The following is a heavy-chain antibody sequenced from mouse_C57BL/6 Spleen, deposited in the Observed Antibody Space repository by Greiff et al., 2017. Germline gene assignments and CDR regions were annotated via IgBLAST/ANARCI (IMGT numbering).Heavy chain of an antibody. V-gene: IGHV1-80*01. CDR3: ARGGEGYAMGY. Sequence: QVQLQQSGAELVKPGASVKISCKASGYAFSSYWMNWVKQRPGKGLEWIGQIYPGDGDTNYNGKFKGKATLTADKSSSTAYMQLSSLTSEDSAVYFCARGGEGYAMGYWGQGTSVTVSS. J-gene: IGHJ4*01. CDR1: GYAFSSYW. CDR2: IYPGDGDT.